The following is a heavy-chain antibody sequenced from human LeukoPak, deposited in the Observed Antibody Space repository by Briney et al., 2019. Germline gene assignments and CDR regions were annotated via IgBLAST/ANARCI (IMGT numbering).Heavy chain of an antibody. CDR2: IWHDGSHK. CDR1: GFSFSSYG. Sequence: PGGSLRLSCAASGFSFSSYGMHWVRQAPGRGPEWVTVIWHDGSHKYYADSVKGRFTISRDNSKNTVYLQMNSLRAGDTAVYYCARSSAYTSSWTSSYFDFWGQGALVTVSS. V-gene: IGHV3-33*01. CDR3: ARSSAYTSSWTSSYFDF. D-gene: IGHD6-13*01. J-gene: IGHJ4*02.